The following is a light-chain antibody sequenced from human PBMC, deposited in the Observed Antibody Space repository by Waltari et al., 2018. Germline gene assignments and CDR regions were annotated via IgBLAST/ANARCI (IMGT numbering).Light chain of an antibody. CDR3: AAWDDSLNGYV. V-gene: IGLV1-44*01. CDR1: SSHIASNI. J-gene: IGLJ1*01. Sequence: QSVLTQPPSASGTPGQRVSISCSGSSSHIASNIVNWYQQVPGTAPKLLIYSNNERPSGVPDRFSGSKSGTSASLAISGLQSEDEADYYCAAWDDSLNGYVFGTATKVTVL. CDR2: SNN.